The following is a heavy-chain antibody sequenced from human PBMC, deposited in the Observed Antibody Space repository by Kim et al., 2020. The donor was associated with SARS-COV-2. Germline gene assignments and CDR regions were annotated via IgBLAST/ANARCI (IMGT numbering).Heavy chain of an antibody. J-gene: IGHJ5*01. D-gene: IGHD2-15*01. CDR2: IDRGNGNT. CDR3: PGGLYSDS. V-gene: IGHV1-3*01. Sequence: ASVKVSCKTSGYSFTRDSIHWVRQAPGQGLEWMGGIDRGNGNTIYSQKFQGRVTFTTDTSASTAYMELSLLRSDDSAVYYCPGGLYSDSW. CDR1: GYSFTRDS.